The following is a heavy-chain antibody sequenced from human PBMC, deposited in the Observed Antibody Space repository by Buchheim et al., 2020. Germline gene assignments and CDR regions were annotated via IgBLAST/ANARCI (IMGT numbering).Heavy chain of an antibody. V-gene: IGHV3-21*01. J-gene: IGHJ4*02. CDR3: AVEPSSIAAKIWVNY. CDR2: ISSSSSYI. Sequence: EVQLVESGGGLVKPGGSLRLSCAASGFTFSSYSMNWVRQAPGKGLEWVSSISSSSSYIYYADSVKGRFTISRNNAKNSLYLQMNSLRAEDTAVYYCAVEPSSIAAKIWVNYWGQGTL. D-gene: IGHD6-6*01. CDR1: GFTFSSYS.